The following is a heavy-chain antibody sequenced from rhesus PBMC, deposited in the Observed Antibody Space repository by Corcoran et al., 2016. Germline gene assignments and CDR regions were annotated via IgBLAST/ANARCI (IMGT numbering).Heavy chain of an antibody. Sequence: EVQLVQSGAEVKRPGESLKISCKTSGYSFTSYWISWVRQMPGKSLEWMGAIDPSDSDTSYNPSFQGKVTISADKSISTAYLQWSRLKASDTATYYCAKDGNSKFGLVMVGLDSWGQGVVVTVSS. V-gene: IGHV5-20*01. CDR2: IDPSDSDT. CDR3: AKDGNSKFGLVMVGLDS. J-gene: IGHJ6*01. D-gene: IGHD3-3*01. CDR1: GYSFTSYW.